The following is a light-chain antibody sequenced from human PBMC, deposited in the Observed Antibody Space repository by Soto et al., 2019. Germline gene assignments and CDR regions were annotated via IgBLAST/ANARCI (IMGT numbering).Light chain of an antibody. CDR3: QQLNSYPHT. V-gene: IGKV1-9*01. J-gene: IGKJ4*01. CDR1: QGISSY. CDR2: TAS. Sequence: DIQLTQSPSFLSASVGDRVTITCRASQGISSYLAWYQQKPGKAPKLLIYTASTLQSGVPSRFSGSGSRTEFTLTISSLQPEDFATYYCQQLNSYPHTFGGGTNVEIK.